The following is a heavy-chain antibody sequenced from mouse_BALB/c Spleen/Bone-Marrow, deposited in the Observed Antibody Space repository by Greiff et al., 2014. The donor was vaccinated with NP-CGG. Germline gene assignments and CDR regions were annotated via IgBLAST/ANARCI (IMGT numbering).Heavy chain of an antibody. V-gene: IGHV5-12*02. J-gene: IGHJ4*01. CDR3: ARQLAYAMDY. Sequence: EVMLVESGGGLVRPGGSLKLSWETSGFPFSDYSLYWVRRPPGKRLGWVAYMTKGGGSTYYPDMVKGRFTISRDNAKNTLYLQMSRLKSEDTAMYYCARQLAYAMDYWGQGTSVTVSS. CDR2: MTKGGGST. D-gene: IGHD4-1*01. CDR1: GFPFSDYS.